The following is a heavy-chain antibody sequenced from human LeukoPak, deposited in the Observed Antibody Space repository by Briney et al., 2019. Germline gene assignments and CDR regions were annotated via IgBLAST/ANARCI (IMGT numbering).Heavy chain of an antibody. D-gene: IGHD1-26*01. V-gene: IGHV4-59*01. CDR2: IYYSGST. CDR1: GGSTSKYY. CDR3: AGNTRWALDY. Sequence: SETLCLTCIVSGGSTSKYYWSWIRQPPGKGLEWLGYIYYSGSTNYNPSLKSRVTISVDTSKNQFSLRLTSVTAADTAVYYCAGNTRWALDYWGQGTLVTVSS. J-gene: IGHJ4*02.